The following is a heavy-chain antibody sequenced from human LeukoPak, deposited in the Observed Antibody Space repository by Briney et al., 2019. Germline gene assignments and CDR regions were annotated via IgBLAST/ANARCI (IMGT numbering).Heavy chain of an antibody. CDR2: ISSSSSTI. V-gene: IGHV3-48*01. J-gene: IGHJ1*01. D-gene: IGHD3-22*01. Sequence: PGGSLRLSCAVSGFTFSAHWMHWVRQGPGKGLEWVSSISSSSSTIYYADSVKGRFTISRDNAKNSLYLQMNSLRVEDTAVYYCARAGGYYYDSSGYYYWPEYFQHWGQGTLVTVSS. CDR3: ARAGGYYYDSSGYYYWPEYFQH. CDR1: GFTFSAHW.